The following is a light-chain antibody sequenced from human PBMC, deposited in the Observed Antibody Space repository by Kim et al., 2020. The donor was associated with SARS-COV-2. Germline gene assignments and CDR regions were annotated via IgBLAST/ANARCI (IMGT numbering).Light chain of an antibody. J-gene: IGKJ2*02. CDR3: QQYGSSRCT. CDR2: GAS. Sequence: LSPGERATLPCRASQSVSSSYLAWYQQKPGQAPRLLIYGASSRATGIPDRFSGSGSGTDFTLTISRLEPEDFAVYYCQQYGSSRCTFGQGTKLEI. CDR1: QSVSSSY. V-gene: IGKV3-20*01.